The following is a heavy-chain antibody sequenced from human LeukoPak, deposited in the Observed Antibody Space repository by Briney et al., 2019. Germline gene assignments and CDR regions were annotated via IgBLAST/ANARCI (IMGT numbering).Heavy chain of an antibody. CDR3: ARDYGDYDFWFDP. V-gene: IGHV1-8*01. CDR1: GYTFTSYD. D-gene: IGHD4-17*01. J-gene: IGHJ5*02. Sequence: ASVKVSCKASGYTFTSYDINWVRQATGQGLEWMGWMNPNSGNTGYAQKFQGRVTMTRNTSISTAYMELSSLRFEDTAVYYCARDYGDYDFWFDPWGQGTLVTVSS. CDR2: MNPNSGNT.